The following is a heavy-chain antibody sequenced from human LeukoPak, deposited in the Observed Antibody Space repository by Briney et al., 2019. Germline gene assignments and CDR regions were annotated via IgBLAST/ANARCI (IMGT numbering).Heavy chain of an antibody. D-gene: IGHD1-1*01. CDR2: INQDGSEK. CDR1: GFTFSTFW. J-gene: IGHJ4*02. Sequence: GGSLRLSCAASGFTFSTFWLSWVRQAPGKGLEWVANINQDGSEKYYVDSMKGRFTVSRDNAKNSLYLQMDSLRAEDTAVYYCTRGGTFVSDYWGQGTLVTVSS. CDR3: TRGGTFVSDY. V-gene: IGHV3-7*01.